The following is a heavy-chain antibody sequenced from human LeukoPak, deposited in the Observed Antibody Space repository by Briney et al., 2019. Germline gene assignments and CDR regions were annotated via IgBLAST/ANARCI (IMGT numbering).Heavy chain of an antibody. J-gene: IGHJ6*02. CDR3: ARIAVAGLHYYYYGMDV. CDR1: KFTFSNAW. Sequence: GSLKLSCAASKFTFSNAWMSWVRQPPGKGLEWIGEINHSGSTNYNPSLKSRVTISVDTSKNQFSLKLSSVTAADTAVYYCARIAVAGLHYYYYGMDVWGQGTTVTVSS. V-gene: IGHV4-34*01. CDR2: INHSGST. D-gene: IGHD6-19*01.